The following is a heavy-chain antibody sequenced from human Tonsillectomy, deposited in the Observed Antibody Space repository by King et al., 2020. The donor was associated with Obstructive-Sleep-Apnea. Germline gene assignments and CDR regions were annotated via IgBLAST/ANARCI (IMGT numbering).Heavy chain of an antibody. V-gene: IGHV4-31*03. Sequence: VQLQESGPGLVKPSQTLSLTCTVSGGSISSGGYYWSWIRQHPGKGLEWIGSIYYSGSTYYNPSLKSRVTISVDTSKNQFSLKLSSVTAADTAVYYCARVYDSSGYYFWYYFDYWGQGTLVTVSS. J-gene: IGHJ4*02. D-gene: IGHD3-22*01. CDR1: GGSISSGGYY. CDR2: IYYSGST. CDR3: ARVYDSSGYYFWYYFDY.